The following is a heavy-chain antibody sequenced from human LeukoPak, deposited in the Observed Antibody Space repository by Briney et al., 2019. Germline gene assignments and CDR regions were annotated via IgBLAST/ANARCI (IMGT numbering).Heavy chain of an antibody. D-gene: IGHD2-8*02. V-gene: IGHV4-61*02. CDR1: GGSITSGSYY. CDR2: IYMTGST. Sequence: SETLSLTCTVSGGSITSGSYYWSWIRQPAGKGLEWIGRIYMTGSTDYNPSLKSRVTISIDTSKNHLSLKLRSVTAADTAVYYCARHFYGTSGGIDYWGQGTLVTVSS. CDR3: ARHFYGTSGGIDY. J-gene: IGHJ4*02.